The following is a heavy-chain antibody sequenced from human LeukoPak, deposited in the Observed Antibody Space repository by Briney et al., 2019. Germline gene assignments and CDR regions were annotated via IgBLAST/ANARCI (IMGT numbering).Heavy chain of an antibody. CDR1: GGSISSYY. CDR3: ARPYSSNWYDAFHI. CDR2: IYYSGST. J-gene: IGHJ3*02. D-gene: IGHD6-13*01. V-gene: IGHV4-59*01. Sequence: SETLSLTCTVSGGSISSYYWSWIRQPPEKGLEWIGYIYYSGSTNYNPSLKSRVTISIDTSKNQFSLKLSSVTAADTAVYYCARPYSSNWYDAFHIWGQGTMVTVYS.